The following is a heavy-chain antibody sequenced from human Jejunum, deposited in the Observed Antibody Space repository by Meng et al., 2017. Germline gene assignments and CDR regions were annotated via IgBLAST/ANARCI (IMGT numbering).Heavy chain of an antibody. CDR1: GYTFTSYD. V-gene: IGHV1-8*02. D-gene: IGHD6-13*01. Sequence: QGQRGQSGGEVKKPGASVKVSFKASGYTFTSYDINWVRQATGQGPEWMGWMSPNSGNTGYAQKFQGRVTMTRDTSISTAYMELSSLRSEDTAVYYCARGVAAGFDYWGQGTLVTVSS. J-gene: IGHJ4*02. CDR3: ARGVAAGFDY. CDR2: MSPNSGNT.